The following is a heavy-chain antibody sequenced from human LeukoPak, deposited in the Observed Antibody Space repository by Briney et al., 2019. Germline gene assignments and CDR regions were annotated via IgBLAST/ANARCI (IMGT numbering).Heavy chain of an antibody. CDR2: ISGSAGTT. Sequence: QSGGSLRLSCAASGFTFSNFAMSWVRQAPGKGLEWVSVISGSAGTTYYADSVKGRFTISRDNSKNTLHLQMNSLRAEDTAVYYCAKVNRGSTLLCPVDYWGQGTLVTVSS. CDR3: AKVNRGSTLLCPVDY. J-gene: IGHJ4*02. CDR1: GFTFSNFA. D-gene: IGHD2-2*01. V-gene: IGHV3-23*01.